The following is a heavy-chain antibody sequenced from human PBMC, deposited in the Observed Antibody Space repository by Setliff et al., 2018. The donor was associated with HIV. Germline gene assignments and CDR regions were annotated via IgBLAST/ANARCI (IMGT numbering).Heavy chain of an antibody. J-gene: IGHJ4*02. D-gene: IGHD1-7*01. CDR2: ISGSGDST. CDR3: AKDARWNYVGFDY. CDR1: EFTFSSYA. V-gene: IGHV3-23*01. Sequence: PGGSLRLSCAASEFTFSSYAMSWVRRAPGRGLEWVSAISGSGDSTYYADSVMGRFTISRDNSKNTLYLQINSLRAEDTAVYYCAKDARWNYVGFDYWGQGTLVTVSS.